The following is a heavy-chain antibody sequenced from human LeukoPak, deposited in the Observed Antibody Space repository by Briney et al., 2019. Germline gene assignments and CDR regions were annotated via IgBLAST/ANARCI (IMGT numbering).Heavy chain of an antibody. V-gene: IGHV3-74*01. CDR2: INSDGSST. CDR3: ARDRGPYYYDSSGPHGY. CDR1: GFTFSSYW. D-gene: IGHD3-22*01. J-gene: IGHJ4*02. Sequence: PGGSLRLSCAASGFTFSSYWMHWVRQAPGKGLVWVSRINSDGSSTSYADSVKGRFTISRDNAKNTLYLQMNSLRADDTAVYYCARDRGPYYYDSSGPHGYWCQGTLVTVSS.